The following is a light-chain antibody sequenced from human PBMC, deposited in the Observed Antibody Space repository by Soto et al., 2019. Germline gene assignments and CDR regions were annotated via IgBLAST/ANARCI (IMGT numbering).Light chain of an antibody. CDR2: DTS. CDR1: QSVNSNY. V-gene: IGKV3-20*01. J-gene: IGKJ3*01. CDR3: QQYGSSQFT. Sequence: EIVLMQSPGTLSLSPGEGATLSCRASQSVNSNYLAWYQQKPGQAPTVLIFDTSRRATGVPDRFSGSGSGTDFPLTISILEPDDFAVYYCQQYGSSQFTFGPGTKVHIK.